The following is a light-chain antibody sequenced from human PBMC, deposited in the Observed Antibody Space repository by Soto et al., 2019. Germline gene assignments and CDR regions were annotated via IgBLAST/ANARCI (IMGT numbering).Light chain of an antibody. J-gene: IGLJ2*01. V-gene: IGLV4-69*01. Sequence: QSVLTQSPSASASLGASVRLTCTLSSGHRSYTIAWHQQQPEKGPRYLMKLNSDGSHRKGAGIPDRFSGSSSGAERSLIISSLQSEDEADYYCQTWGTGYVVFGGGTKLTVL. CDR1: SGHRSYT. CDR3: QTWGTGYVV. CDR2: LNSDGSH.